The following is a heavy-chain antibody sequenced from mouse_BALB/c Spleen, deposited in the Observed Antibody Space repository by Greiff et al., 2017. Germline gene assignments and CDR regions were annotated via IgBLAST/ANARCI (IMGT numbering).Heavy chain of an antibody. Sequence: EVKLMESGGGLVQPGGSLRLSCATSGFTFTDYYMSWVRQPPGKALEWLGFIRNKANGYTTEYSASVKGRFTISRDNSQSILYLQMNTLRAEDSATYYWARERNADYWGQGTTLTVSS. CDR3: ARERNADY. CDR1: GFTFTDYY. V-gene: IGHV7-3*02. CDR2: IRNKANGYTT. J-gene: IGHJ2*01.